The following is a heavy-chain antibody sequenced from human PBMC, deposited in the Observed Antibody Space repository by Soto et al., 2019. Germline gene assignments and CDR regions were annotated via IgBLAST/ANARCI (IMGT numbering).Heavy chain of an antibody. D-gene: IGHD2-15*01. CDR1: GFTVSSKY. J-gene: IGHJ6*03. Sequence: EVQLVESGGGVVQPGGSLRLSCAASGFTVSSKYMSWVRQPPGKGPEWVALINRGGNTYYAESVKGRFTISRDSSKNTXXXXXXXXXXXXXXXXXXXXXXXXXGGGRCYGVPMDVWGKGTTVTVSS. CDR3: XXXXXXXGGGRCYGVPMDV. V-gene: IGHV3-66*01. CDR2: INRGGNT.